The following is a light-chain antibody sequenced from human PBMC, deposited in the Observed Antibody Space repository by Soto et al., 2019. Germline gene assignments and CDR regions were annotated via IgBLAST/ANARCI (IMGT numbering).Light chain of an antibody. CDR3: QSYDSSLLGSRV. J-gene: IGLJ3*02. CDR1: SSNIGAGYD. Sequence: QSVLTQPPSVSGAPGQRVTISCTGSSSNIGAGYDVHWYQQLPGTAPKLLIYGNSNRPSGVPDRFSGSKSGTSASLAITGLQAEDEADYYCQSYDSSLLGSRVFGGGTMLTVL. CDR2: GNS. V-gene: IGLV1-40*01.